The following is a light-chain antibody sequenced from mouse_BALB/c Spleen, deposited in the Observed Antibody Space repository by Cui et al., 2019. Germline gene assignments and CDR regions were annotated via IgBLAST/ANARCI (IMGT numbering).Light chain of an antibody. CDR1: ASVSY. CDR2: STS. Sequence: QIVLTQSPAIMSASLGEEITLPCSASASVSYMHWYQQKSGTSPKLLIYSTSNRASGVLSRFSGSGSGTFYSLTISSVEAEDAADYYCHQWSSYHTFGGGTKLEIK. J-gene: IGKJ2*01. V-gene: IGKV4-80*01. CDR3: HQWSSYHT.